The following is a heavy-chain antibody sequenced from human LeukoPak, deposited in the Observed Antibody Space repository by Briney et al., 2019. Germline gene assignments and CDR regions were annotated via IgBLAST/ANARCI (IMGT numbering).Heavy chain of an antibody. Sequence: GGSLRLSCAASGFTFDDYGMSWVRQAPGKGLEWVSGINWNGGSTGYADSVKGRFTISRDNVKSSLYLQMDSLRAEDTAMYYCAREILEPGKTHEYWGQGTLVTVSS. J-gene: IGHJ4*02. CDR2: INWNGGST. CDR3: AREILEPGKTHEY. V-gene: IGHV3-20*04. D-gene: IGHD1-1*01. CDR1: GFTFDDYG.